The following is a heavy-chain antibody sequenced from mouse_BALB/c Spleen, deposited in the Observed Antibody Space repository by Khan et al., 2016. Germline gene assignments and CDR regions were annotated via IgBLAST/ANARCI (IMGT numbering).Heavy chain of an antibody. CDR2: IDPANVNT. Sequence: VQLQQSGAELVKPGASVKLSCTASAFNIKDTYMHWVKQRPEQGLEWIGRIDPANVNTKYDPKFQGKATITADTSSNTAYLQLSSLTSEDTAVYYCTREGYYPYWGQGTTLTVSS. V-gene: IGHV14-3*02. D-gene: IGHD2-3*01. CDR3: TREGYYPY. J-gene: IGHJ2*01. CDR1: AFNIKDTY.